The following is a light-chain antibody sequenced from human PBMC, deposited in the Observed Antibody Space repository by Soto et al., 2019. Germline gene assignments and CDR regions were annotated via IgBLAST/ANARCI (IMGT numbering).Light chain of an antibody. CDR2: DAS. CDR3: QQRSKWPPS. Sequence: EILLTQSPATLSLSPGEGATLSCRASQSVGIYLAWYQQKPGQAPSLLIYDASKRAIGIPARFSGSGSGTDFTLTISGLEPEDFAIYYCQQRSKWPPSFGQGTKVEIK. J-gene: IGKJ1*01. CDR1: QSVGIY. V-gene: IGKV3-11*01.